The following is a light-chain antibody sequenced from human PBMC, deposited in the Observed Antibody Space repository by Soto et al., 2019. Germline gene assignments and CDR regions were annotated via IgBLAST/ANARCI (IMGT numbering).Light chain of an antibody. J-gene: IGLJ1*01. Sequence: QSVLTQSPSASGTPGQKMTISCSGSSSNIGSNAVYWYQQVPGSAPRLLMHSNDQRPSGVPDRFSGSRSGTSASLAVSGLRSEDEADYYCAALDDSLGGYVFGPGNKVTVL. CDR1: SSNIGSNA. V-gene: IGLV1-47*02. CDR2: SND. CDR3: AALDDSLGGYV.